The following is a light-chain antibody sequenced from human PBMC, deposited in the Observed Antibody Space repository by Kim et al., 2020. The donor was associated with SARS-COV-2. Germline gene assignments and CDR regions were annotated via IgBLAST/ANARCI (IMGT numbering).Light chain of an antibody. CDR1: QSVNTW. CDR3: QQYYIYWT. J-gene: IGKJ1*01. CDR2: RAS. V-gene: IGKV1-5*03. Sequence: DIQMTQSPSTLSASVGDRVTITCRASQSVNTWLAWYQQKSGKAPKLLIYRASSLESGVPSRFSGSGSGTEFTLTINSLQPDDFATYYCQQYYIYWTFGQGTKVVIK.